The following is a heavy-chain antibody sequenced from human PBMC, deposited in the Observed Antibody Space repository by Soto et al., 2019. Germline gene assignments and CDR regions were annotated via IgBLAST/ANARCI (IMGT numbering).Heavy chain of an antibody. CDR1: GFVFSNYG. Sequence: SLRLSCAATGFVFSNYGMHWVRQAPGKGLEWVAFIGHDGNYNYYADSVRGRFIRARDNSKKRLYLQMNGLRGEDTAVYYCASDLVGAADTYGLDVWGQGTPVTVSS. CDR3: ASDLVGAADTYGLDV. D-gene: IGHD1-26*01. CDR2: IGHDGNYN. V-gene: IGHV3-33*01. J-gene: IGHJ6*02.